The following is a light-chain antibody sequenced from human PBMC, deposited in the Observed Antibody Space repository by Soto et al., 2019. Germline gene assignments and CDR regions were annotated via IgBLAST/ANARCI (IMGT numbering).Light chain of an antibody. Sequence: IVLTQSPGTLSLSPGERATLSCRASQSVSGSRLAWYQQKPGQAPRLLIYDASSRATGIPDRFSGSGSGTDFTLTISRLEPEDFAVYYCQQYGSSGTFGQGTKVDIK. V-gene: IGKV3-20*01. CDR2: DAS. CDR3: QQYGSSGT. CDR1: QSVSGSR. J-gene: IGKJ1*01.